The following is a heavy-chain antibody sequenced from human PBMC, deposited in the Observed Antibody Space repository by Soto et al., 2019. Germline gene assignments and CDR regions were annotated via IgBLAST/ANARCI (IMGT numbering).Heavy chain of an antibody. CDR2: ISSSSSYI. V-gene: IGHV3-21*01. Sequence: GGSLRLSCAASGFTFSSYSMNWVRQAPGKGLEWVSSISSSSSYIYYADSVKGRFTISRDNSKNTLYLQMGSLRAEDMAVYYCARVQGLANFDYWGQGTLVTVSS. CDR1: GFTFSSYS. CDR3: ARVQGLANFDY. D-gene: IGHD3-3*02. J-gene: IGHJ4*02.